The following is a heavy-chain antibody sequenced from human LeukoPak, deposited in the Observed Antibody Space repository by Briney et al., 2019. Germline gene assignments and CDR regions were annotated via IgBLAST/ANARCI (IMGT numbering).Heavy chain of an antibody. CDR1: GDSISSGGYF. V-gene: IGHV4-39*07. D-gene: IGHD3-16*02. J-gene: IGHJ5*02. CDR2: IYYSGST. Sequence: PSETLSLTCTVSGDSISSGGYFWVWIRQPPGKGLEWIGSIYYSGSTYYNPSLKSRVTISVDTSKNQFSLKLSSVTAADTAVYYCARVCGMITFGGVIAPPPNWFDPWGQGTLVTVSS. CDR3: ARVCGMITFGGVIAPPPNWFDP.